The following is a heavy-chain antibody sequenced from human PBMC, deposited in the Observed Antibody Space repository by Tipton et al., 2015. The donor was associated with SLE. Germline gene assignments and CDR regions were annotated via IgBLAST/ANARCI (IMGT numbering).Heavy chain of an antibody. J-gene: IGHJ4*02. CDR1: GGSISSSSYY. D-gene: IGHD3-10*01. CDR2: IYYSGST. V-gene: IGHV4-39*07. Sequence: TLSLTCTVSGGSISSSSYYWGWIRQPPGKGLEWIGSIYYSGSTYYNPSLKSRVTISVDTSKNQFSLKLSSVTAADTAVYYCARINADYGSGSHCALFDYWGQGTLVTVSS. CDR3: ARINADYGSGSHCALFDY.